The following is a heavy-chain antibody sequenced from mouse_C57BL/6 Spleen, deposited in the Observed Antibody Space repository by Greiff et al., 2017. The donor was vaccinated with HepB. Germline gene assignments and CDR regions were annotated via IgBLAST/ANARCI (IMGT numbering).Heavy chain of an antibody. CDR2: ISDGGSYT. V-gene: IGHV5-4*01. Sequence: EVHLVESGGGLVKPGGSLKLSCAASGFTFSSYAMSWVRQTPEKRLEWVATISDGGSYTYYPDNVKGRFTISRDNAKNNLYLQMSHLKSEDTAMYYCARALQLRLPAMDYWGQGTSVTVSS. CDR3: ARALQLRLPAMDY. J-gene: IGHJ4*01. CDR1: GFTFSSYA. D-gene: IGHD3-2*02.